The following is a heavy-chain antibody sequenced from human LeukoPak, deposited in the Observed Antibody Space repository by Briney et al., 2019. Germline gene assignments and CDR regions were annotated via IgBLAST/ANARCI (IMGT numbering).Heavy chain of an antibody. D-gene: IGHD3-22*01. CDR3: AKHYYYASSATKSYFDY. CDR1: GFTFSSYW. CDR2: LSDSGSST. V-gene: IGHV3-23*01. J-gene: IGHJ4*02. Sequence: GGSLRLSCAASGFTFSSYWMHWVRQAPGKGPVWVSALSDSGSSTYYADSVKGRFTTSRDNSKNTLYLQMNSLRAEDTAVYYCAKHYYYASSATKSYFDYWGQGTLVTVSS.